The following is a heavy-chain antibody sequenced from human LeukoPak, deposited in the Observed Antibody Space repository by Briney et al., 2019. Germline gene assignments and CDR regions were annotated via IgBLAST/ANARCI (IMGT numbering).Heavy chain of an antibody. CDR2: IKQDGSEK. J-gene: IGHJ4*02. CDR3: ARKNGLDY. V-gene: IGHV3-7*01. CDR1: GLTFSSYW. Sequence: PGGSLRLSCAASGLTFSSYWMSWVRQAPGKGLEWVANIKQDGSEKYYVDSVKGRFTISRDNAKNSLYLQMNSLRAEDTAVYYCARKNGLDYWGQGTLVTVSS.